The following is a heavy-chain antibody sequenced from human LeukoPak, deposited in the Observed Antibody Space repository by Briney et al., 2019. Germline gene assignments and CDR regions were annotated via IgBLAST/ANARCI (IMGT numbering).Heavy chain of an antibody. V-gene: IGHV1-8*01. CDR3: ARIRDGYNDAYDI. CDR1: GYTFTSYD. D-gene: IGHD5-24*01. J-gene: IGHJ3*02. Sequence: GASVTVSCKASGYTFTSYDINWVRQATGQGLEWMGWMNPNSGNTGYAQKFQGRVTMTRNTSISTAYMELSSLRSEDTAVYYCARIRDGYNDAYDIWGQGTMVTVSS. CDR2: MNPNSGNT.